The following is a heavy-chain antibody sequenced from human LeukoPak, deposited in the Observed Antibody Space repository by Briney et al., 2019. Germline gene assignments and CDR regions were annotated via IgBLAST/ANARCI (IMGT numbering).Heavy chain of an antibody. Sequence: ASVKVSCKASGGTFSSYAISWVRQAPGQGLEWMGRIIPILGIANYAQKFQGRVTITADKSTSTAYMELSSLRSEGTAVYYCARGRRWLPSDYWGQGTLVTVSS. CDR1: GGTFSSYA. CDR3: ARGRRWLPSDY. V-gene: IGHV1-69*04. CDR2: IIPILGIA. D-gene: IGHD4-23*01. J-gene: IGHJ4*02.